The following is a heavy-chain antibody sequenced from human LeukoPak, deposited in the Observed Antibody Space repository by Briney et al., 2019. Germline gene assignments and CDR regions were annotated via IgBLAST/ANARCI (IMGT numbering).Heavy chain of an antibody. Sequence: GGSLRLSCEASGFAFNYVWMNWVRQAPGKGLEWVGRIKSKINGETTEYAAPVKGRFTISRDDSKNTLYLEMNSLTTEDTAVYYCTKGLGSFDGSDFDDWGQGTLVTVSS. J-gene: IGHJ4*02. V-gene: IGHV3-15*07. CDR3: TKGLGSFDGSDFDD. D-gene: IGHD3-22*01. CDR2: IKSKINGETT. CDR1: GFAFNYVW.